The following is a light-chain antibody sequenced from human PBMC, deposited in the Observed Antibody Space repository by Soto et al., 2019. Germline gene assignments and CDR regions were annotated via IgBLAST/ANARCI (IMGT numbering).Light chain of an antibody. CDR1: QSLLHSNGYNY. CDR3: MQALQTPPT. J-gene: IGKJ2*01. Sequence: DIVMTQSPLSLPVTPGEPASISCRSSQSLLHSNGYNYLDWYLQKPGQSPQLLIYLGSNRASGVPDRFSGSGSGTDFTLKIRRVEAEYVGVYYCMQALQTPPTFGQGTKLEIK. V-gene: IGKV2-28*01. CDR2: LGS.